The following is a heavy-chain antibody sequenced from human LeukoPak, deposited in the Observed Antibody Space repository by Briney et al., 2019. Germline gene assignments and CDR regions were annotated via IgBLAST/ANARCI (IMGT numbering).Heavy chain of an antibody. CDR3: ARVGSGSYYNVFYFDY. Sequence: SETLSLTCTVSGGSISSYYWSWIRQPPGKGLEWIGYIYYSGSTNHNPSLKSRVTISVDTSKNQFSLKLSSVTAADTAVYYCARVGSGSYYNVFYFDYWGQGTLVTVSS. CDR1: GGSISSYY. V-gene: IGHV4-59*01. CDR2: IYYSGST. D-gene: IGHD3-10*01. J-gene: IGHJ4*02.